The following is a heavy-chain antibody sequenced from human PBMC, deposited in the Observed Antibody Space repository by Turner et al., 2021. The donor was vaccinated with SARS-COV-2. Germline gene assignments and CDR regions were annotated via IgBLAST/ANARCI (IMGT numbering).Heavy chain of an antibody. V-gene: IGHV3-30-3*01. Sequence: QVQLVESGGGVVQPGRSLRLSCAASGFPFSSYAMHWVRQAQGKGLEWVAVISYDGSNKYYADSVKGRFTISRDNSKNTLYLQMNSLRAEDTAVYYCARALINYCTNGVCFPFDPWGQGTLVTVSS. CDR2: ISYDGSNK. D-gene: IGHD2-8*01. CDR3: ARALINYCTNGVCFPFDP. J-gene: IGHJ5*02. CDR1: GFPFSSYA.